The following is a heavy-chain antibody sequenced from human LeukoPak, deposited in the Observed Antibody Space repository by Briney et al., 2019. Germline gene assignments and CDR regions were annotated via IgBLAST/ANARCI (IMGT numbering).Heavy chain of an antibody. Sequence: ASVKVSCKSSGYTFTGYYMHWVRQAPGQGLEWMGWINPDSGGTNYAQKFQGRVTMTRDTSSSTAYMELSRLRADDTAGYYCARTAIFRPFSFDYWGQGTLVTVSS. CDR2: INPDSGGT. CDR1: GYTFTGYY. D-gene: IGHD3-9*01. CDR3: ARTAIFRPFSFDY. V-gene: IGHV1-2*02. J-gene: IGHJ4*02.